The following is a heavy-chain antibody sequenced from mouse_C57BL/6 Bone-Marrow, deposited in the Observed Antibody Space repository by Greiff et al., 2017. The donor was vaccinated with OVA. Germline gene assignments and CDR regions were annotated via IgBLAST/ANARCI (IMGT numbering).Heavy chain of an antibody. Sequence: QVQLQQSGAELVKPGASVKMSCKASGYTFTSYWITWVKQRPGQGLEWIGDIYPGSGSPNYNEKFKSKATLAVDTSSSTAYMQLSSLTSEDSAVYYCARWGDGLAYWGPGTLGTVSA. D-gene: IGHD2-3*01. CDR2: IYPGSGSP. CDR1: GYTFTSYW. J-gene: IGHJ3*01. V-gene: IGHV1-55*01. CDR3: ARWGDGLAY.